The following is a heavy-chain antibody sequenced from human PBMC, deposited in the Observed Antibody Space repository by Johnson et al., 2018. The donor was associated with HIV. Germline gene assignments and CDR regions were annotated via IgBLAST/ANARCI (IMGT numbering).Heavy chain of an antibody. CDR1: GFTFSSYW. J-gene: IGHJ3*02. D-gene: IGHD3-9*01. CDR3: ATVYYDILAGYYYDAFDI. V-gene: IGHV3-30-3*01. Sequence: QEQLVESGGGLVQPGGSLRLSCAASGFTFSSYWMSWVRQAPGKGLEWVAGILYDGSNKYHADSVKGRFTISRDNSKNTLYLQMNSLRAEDTALYYCATVYYDILAGYYYDAFDIWGQGTMVTVSS. CDR2: ILYDGSNK.